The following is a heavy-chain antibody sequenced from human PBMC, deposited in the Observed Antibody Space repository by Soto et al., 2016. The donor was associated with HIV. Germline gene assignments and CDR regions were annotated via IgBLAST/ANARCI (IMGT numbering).Heavy chain of an antibody. Sequence: EVQLVESGGDLVLPGGSLRLSCVVSGFTFNNYWMHWVRQAPGKGLVWVSRINGDGISTTYADSVKGRFTISRDNAKNTLYLQMNSLRVEDTAVYYCARGITVAGTLPNYWGRGTLVT. CDR3: ARGITVAGTLPNY. J-gene: IGHJ4*02. CDR2: INGDGIST. D-gene: IGHD6-19*01. V-gene: IGHV3-74*03. CDR1: GFTFNNYW.